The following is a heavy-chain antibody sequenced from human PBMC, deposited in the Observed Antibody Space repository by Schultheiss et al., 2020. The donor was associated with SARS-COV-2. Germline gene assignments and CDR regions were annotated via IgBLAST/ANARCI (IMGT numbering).Heavy chain of an antibody. CDR2: TNSLSNYI. Sequence: GGSLRLSCAASGFIFSDYSMNWVRQAPGKGLEWVSSTNSLSNYIYYSDSVKGRFTISRDNSKNTLYLQMNSLRAEDTAVYYCARDNTYYGPMDVWGQGTTVTVSS. D-gene: IGHD3-10*01. CDR1: GFIFSDYS. V-gene: IGHV3-21*01. J-gene: IGHJ6*02. CDR3: ARDNTYYGPMDV.